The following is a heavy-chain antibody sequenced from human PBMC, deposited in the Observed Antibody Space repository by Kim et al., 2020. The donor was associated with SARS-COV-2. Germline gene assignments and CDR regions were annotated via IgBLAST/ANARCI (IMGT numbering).Heavy chain of an antibody. CDR3: TRSWSSTSCYSSCDAFDI. J-gene: IGHJ3*02. V-gene: IGHV3-49*02. D-gene: IGHD2-2*01. Sequence: KGRFTISRDDSKSIAYLQMNSLKTEDTAVYYCTRSWSSTSCYSSCDAFDIWGQGTMVTVSS.